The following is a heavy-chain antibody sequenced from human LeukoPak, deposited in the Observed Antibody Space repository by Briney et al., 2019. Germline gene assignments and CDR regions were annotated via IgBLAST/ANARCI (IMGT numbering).Heavy chain of an antibody. Sequence: GCSLRLSCAASGFSFDKYAMSRVRLAPGAGLQWVSSICGSGEGTFYAESVKGRFTISRDNSKNTLYLQMNSLRAEDKAVYFCATEGWGQGTLVTVSS. CDR2: ICGSGEGT. CDR3: ATEG. J-gene: IGHJ4*02. V-gene: IGHV3-23*01. CDR1: GFSFDKYA.